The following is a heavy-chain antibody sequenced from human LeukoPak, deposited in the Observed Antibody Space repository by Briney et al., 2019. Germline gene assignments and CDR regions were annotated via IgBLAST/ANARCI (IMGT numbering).Heavy chain of an antibody. CDR1: GGSISSSSYS. V-gene: IGHV4-39*01. CDR2: IYCSGTT. Sequence: KPSETLSLTCTVSGGSISSSSYSWGWIRQPPGKGLEWIGSIYCSGTTYYNPSLKSRVTISVDTSKIQFSLKLSSVAATDTAVYFCARLRFDFWSGYTHPYSDYWGQGTLVTVSS. D-gene: IGHD3-3*01. CDR3: ARLRFDFWSGYTHPYSDY. J-gene: IGHJ4*02.